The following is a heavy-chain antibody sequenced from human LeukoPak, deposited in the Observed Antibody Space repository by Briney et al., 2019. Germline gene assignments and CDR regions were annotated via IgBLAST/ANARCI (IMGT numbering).Heavy chain of an antibody. V-gene: IGHV4-59*08. CDR2: IYYGGSS. J-gene: IGHJ4*02. D-gene: IGHD5-18*01. CDR3: AIVPPGCSYGFDY. Sequence: SETLSLTCTVSGGSFSGYYWSWIRQSPGKGLEWVGCIYYGGSSQYNPSLKSRVSMSLDTSNNQLSLRLTSVTAADTAVYYCAIVPPGCSYGFDYWGQGILVTVSS. CDR1: GGSFSGYY.